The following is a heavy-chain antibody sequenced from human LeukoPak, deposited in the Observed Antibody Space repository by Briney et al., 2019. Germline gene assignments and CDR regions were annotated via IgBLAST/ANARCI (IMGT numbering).Heavy chain of an antibody. CDR1: GFTFSDYY. D-gene: IGHD6-19*01. CDR3: ASESPPGMAVAGTVY. Sequence: GGSLRLSCAASGFTFSDYYMSWIRQAPGKGLEWVSYISSSGSTIYYADSVKGRFTISRDNAKNSLYLQMNRLRAEDTAVYYCASESPPGMAVAGTVYWAQGTLVTVSS. CDR2: ISSSGSTI. V-gene: IGHV3-11*04. J-gene: IGHJ4*02.